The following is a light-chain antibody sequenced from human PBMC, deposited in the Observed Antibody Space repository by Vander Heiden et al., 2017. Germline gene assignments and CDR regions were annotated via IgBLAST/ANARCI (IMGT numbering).Light chain of an antibody. Sequence: DIQLTPSPSFLSASVGDRVTITCRASQGISSYLAWYQQKPGKAPKLLIYAASSLQSGVPSRFSGSGSGTEFTLTISSLQPEDFATYYCQQLNSYPCTFGGGTKVEIK. J-gene: IGKJ4*02. CDR2: AAS. CDR3: QQLNSYPCT. V-gene: IGKV1-9*01. CDR1: QGISSY.